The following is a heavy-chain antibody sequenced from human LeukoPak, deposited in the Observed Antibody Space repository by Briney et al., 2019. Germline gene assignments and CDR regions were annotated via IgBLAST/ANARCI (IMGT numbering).Heavy chain of an antibody. J-gene: IGHJ4*02. D-gene: IGHD3-22*01. CDR1: GFTFRSYS. Sequence: GGSLRLSCAASGFTFRSYSMHWVRQAPGKGLEWVSYISSTSSTIYYADSVKGRFTISRDNAKNSLYLQMNSLRDEDTAVYYCARAAPYYYDSSGYSAFDSWGQGTLVTVSS. CDR3: ARAAPYYYDSSGYSAFDS. CDR2: ISSTSSTI. V-gene: IGHV3-48*02.